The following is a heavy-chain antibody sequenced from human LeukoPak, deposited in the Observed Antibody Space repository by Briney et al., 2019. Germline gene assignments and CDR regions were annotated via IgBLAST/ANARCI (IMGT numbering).Heavy chain of an antibody. CDR3: ARAPITVAGSALWY. V-gene: IGHV1-18*01. Sequence: GASVKVSCKASGYTFTSYGINWLRQAPGQGLEWMGWISTNNGNTNYAQKLQGRVTMTTDTSTSTAYMELRSLRSDDTAVYYCARAPITVAGSALWYWGQGTLVTVSS. J-gene: IGHJ4*02. D-gene: IGHD6-19*01. CDR1: GYTFTSYG. CDR2: ISTNNGNT.